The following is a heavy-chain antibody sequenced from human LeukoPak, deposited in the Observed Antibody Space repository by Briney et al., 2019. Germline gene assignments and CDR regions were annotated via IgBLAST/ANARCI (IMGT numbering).Heavy chain of an antibody. CDR2: IKQDGSEK. CDR3: ARAYGRYYDFWSGPYAFDI. D-gene: IGHD3-3*01. V-gene: IGHV3-7*01. J-gene: IGHJ3*02. Sequence: GGSLRLSCAASGFTFSSYSMNWVRQAPGKGLEWVANIKQDGSEKYYVDSVKGRFTISRDNAKNSLYLQMNSLRAEDAAVYYCARAYGRYYDFWSGPYAFDIWGQGTMVTVSS. CDR1: GFTFSSYS.